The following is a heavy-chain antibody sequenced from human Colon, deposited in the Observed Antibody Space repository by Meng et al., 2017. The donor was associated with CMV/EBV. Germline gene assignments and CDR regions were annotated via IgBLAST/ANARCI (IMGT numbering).Heavy chain of an antibody. CDR2: IRSIGTT. D-gene: IGHD1-26*01. V-gene: IGHV3-49*03. J-gene: IGHJ4*02. CDR3: TRWRVHSAFDF. CDR1: GVSVRSGSYF. Sequence: GGSLRLSCTVSGVSVRSGSYFWTWIRQPPGKGLEWVGFIRSIGTTDYAASVKGRFSISRDVSKGVAYLQMNNLKPEDTAVYYCTRWRVHSAFDFWGQGTLVTVSS.